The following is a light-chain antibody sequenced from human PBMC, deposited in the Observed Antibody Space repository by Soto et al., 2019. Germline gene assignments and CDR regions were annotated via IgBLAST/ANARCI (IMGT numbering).Light chain of an antibody. CDR1: SSDIGGYNY. CDR2: EVS. J-gene: IGLJ1*01. V-gene: IGLV2-8*01. CDR3: QSYDSSLSAYV. Sequence: QSALTQPPSASGSPGQSVAISCTGTSSDIGGYNYVSWYQQHPGKAPKLMIFEVSQRPSGVPDRFSGSKSGNTASLTVSGLQAEDEADYYCQSYDSSLSAYVFGTGTKLTVL.